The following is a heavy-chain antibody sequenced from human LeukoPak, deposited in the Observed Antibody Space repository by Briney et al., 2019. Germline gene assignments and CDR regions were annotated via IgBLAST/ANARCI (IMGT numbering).Heavy chain of an antibody. CDR2: IIPIFGTA. J-gene: IGHJ4*02. V-gene: IGHV1-69*13. CDR3: ARGVLTGIDYFDY. D-gene: IGHD7-27*01. CDR1: GGTFSSYA. Sequence: GASVKVSCKASGGTFSSYAISWVRQAPGQGLEWMGGIIPIFGTANYAQKFQGRVTITADESTSTAYMELSSLRSEDTAVYYCARGVLTGIDYFDYWGQGTLVSVSS.